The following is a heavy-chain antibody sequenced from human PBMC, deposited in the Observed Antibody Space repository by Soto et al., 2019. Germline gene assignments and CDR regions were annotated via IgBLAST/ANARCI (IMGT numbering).Heavy chain of an antibody. V-gene: IGHV3-48*01. CDR3: ARDQVVVVAATLINYYYYYMDV. D-gene: IGHD2-15*01. CDR1: GFTFSSYS. J-gene: IGHJ6*03. Sequence: GGSLRLSCAASGFTFSSYSMNWVRQAPGKGLEWVSYISSSSSTIYYADSVKGRFTISRDNAKNSLYLQMNSLRAEDTAVYYCARDQVVVVAATLINYYYYYMDVWGKGTTVTVSS. CDR2: ISSSSSTI.